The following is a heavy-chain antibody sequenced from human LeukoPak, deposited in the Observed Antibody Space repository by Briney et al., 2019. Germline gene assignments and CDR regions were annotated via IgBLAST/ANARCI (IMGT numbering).Heavy chain of an antibody. CDR3: VRGGVDY. D-gene: IGHD3-16*01. Sequence: GGSLRLSCVASGFTFSSYWIHWVRQAPGKGLVWVSRINGDGGSTDYADSVKGRFTISRDNAKNTLYLQMDSLRAEDTAVYYCVRGGVDYWGQGTLVTVSS. V-gene: IGHV3-74*01. J-gene: IGHJ4*02. CDR1: GFTFSSYW. CDR2: INGDGGST.